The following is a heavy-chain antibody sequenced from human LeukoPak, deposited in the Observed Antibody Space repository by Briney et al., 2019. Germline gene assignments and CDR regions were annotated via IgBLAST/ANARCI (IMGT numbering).Heavy chain of an antibody. Sequence: SETLSLTCAVNGGPFSGYYWTWIRQPPGKGLEWIGEINHSGSTNYNPSLKSRVTISVETSKNQFSLKLSSVTAADTAVYYCARDKSRTYGSADAFDIWGQGTMVTVSS. CDR2: INHSGST. CDR1: GGPFSGYY. J-gene: IGHJ3*02. CDR3: ARDKSRTYGSADAFDI. D-gene: IGHD3-10*01. V-gene: IGHV4-34*01.